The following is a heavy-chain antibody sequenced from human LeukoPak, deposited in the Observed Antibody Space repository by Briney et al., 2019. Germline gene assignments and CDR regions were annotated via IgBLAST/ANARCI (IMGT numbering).Heavy chain of an antibody. V-gene: IGHV1-46*01. CDR1: GGTFSSYA. Sequence: GASVKVSCKASGGTFSSYAISWVRPAPGQGLEWMGIINPSGGSTSYAQKFQGRVTMTRDTSTSTVYMELSSLRSEDTAVYYCARPEDFGELPYWGQGTLVTVSS. CDR3: ARPEDFGELPY. CDR2: INPSGGST. J-gene: IGHJ4*02. D-gene: IGHD3-10*01.